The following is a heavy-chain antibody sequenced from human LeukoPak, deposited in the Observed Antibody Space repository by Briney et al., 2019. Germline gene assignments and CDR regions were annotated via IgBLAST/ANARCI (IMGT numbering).Heavy chain of an antibody. CDR2: IIPIFGTA. Sequence: GASVKVSCEASGYTFTSYAISWVRQAPGQGLEWMGGIIPIFGTANYAQKFQGRVTITTDESTSTAYMELSSLRSEDTAVYYCARVGASSSSLESYNWFDPWGQGTLVTVSS. D-gene: IGHD6-13*01. V-gene: IGHV1-69*05. CDR3: ARVGASSSSLESYNWFDP. CDR1: GYTFTSYA. J-gene: IGHJ5*02.